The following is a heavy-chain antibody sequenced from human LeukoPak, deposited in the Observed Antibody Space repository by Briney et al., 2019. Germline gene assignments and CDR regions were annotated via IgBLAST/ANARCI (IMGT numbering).Heavy chain of an antibody. D-gene: IGHD3-10*01. V-gene: IGHV4-31*03. CDR1: VGSISSGGYY. CDR3: ARDTYGSGTFDY. CDR2: IYYSGST. J-gene: IGHJ4*02. Sequence: PSETLSLTCTVSVGSISSGGYYWSWIRQHPGKGLEWIGYIYYSGSTYYNPSLKSRVTISVDTSKNQFSLKLSSVTAADTAVYYCARDTYGSGTFDYWGQGTLVTVSS.